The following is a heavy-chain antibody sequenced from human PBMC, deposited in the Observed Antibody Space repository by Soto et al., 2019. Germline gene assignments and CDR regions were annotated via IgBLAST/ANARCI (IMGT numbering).Heavy chain of an antibody. J-gene: IGHJ3*02. Sequence: GGSLRLSCAASGFTFSNFGMHWVRQTPGKGLEWVAIVSKDGNNKFYGDSVKGRFTISRDNSKNTLYLQMNSLRPEDTAVYFCAKGDCSGGSCYFSAFDIWGQGTMVTVSS. V-gene: IGHV3-30*18. CDR1: GFTFSNFG. D-gene: IGHD2-15*01. CDR3: AKGDCSGGSCYFSAFDI. CDR2: VSKDGNNK.